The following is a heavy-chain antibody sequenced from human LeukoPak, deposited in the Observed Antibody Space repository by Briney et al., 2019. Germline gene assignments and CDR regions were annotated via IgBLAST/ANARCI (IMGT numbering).Heavy chain of an antibody. D-gene: IGHD3-22*01. Sequence: GAAVQVSCKASGYTFTSYAMHWVRQAPGQRLEWMGWINAGNGNTKYSQKFQGRVTITRDTSASTAYMELSSLRSEDTAVYYCARVYYDSSGYYRPFDPWGQGTLVTVSS. CDR1: GYTFTSYA. CDR2: INAGNGNT. J-gene: IGHJ5*02. V-gene: IGHV1-3*01. CDR3: ARVYYDSSGYYRPFDP.